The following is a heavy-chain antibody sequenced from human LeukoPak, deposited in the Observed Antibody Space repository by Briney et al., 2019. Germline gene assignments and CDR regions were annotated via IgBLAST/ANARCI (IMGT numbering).Heavy chain of an antibody. D-gene: IGHD2-21*01. CDR1: RFTFSSYG. V-gene: IGHV3-30*03. Sequence: PGRYLRLSCAAYRFTFSSYGMHWVRQAPGKGLEGVAVISYDGSNKYYADSVKGRFTISRDNSKNTLFLQMSSLRLEDRAVYSCARVVEGSLYYGLDVWGQGTTVTVSS. CDR3: ARVVEGSLYYGLDV. CDR2: ISYDGSNK. J-gene: IGHJ6*02.